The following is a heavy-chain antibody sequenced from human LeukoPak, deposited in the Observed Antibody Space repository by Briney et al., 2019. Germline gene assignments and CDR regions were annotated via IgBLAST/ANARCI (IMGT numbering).Heavy chain of an antibody. J-gene: IGHJ6*02. CDR1: GFSLSTSGMC. Sequence: SGPALVKPTQTLTLTCTFSGFSLSTSGMCVSWIRQPPGKALEWLARIDWDDDKYYSTSLKTRLTISKDTSKNQVVLTMTNMDPVDTATYYCARSTVTLWYYYYGMDVWGQGTTVTVSS. V-gene: IGHV2-70*11. CDR3: ARSTVTLWYYYYGMDV. D-gene: IGHD4-17*01. CDR2: IDWDDDK.